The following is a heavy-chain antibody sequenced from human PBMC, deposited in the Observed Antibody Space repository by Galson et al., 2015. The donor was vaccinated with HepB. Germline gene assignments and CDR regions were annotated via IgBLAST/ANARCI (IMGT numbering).Heavy chain of an antibody. V-gene: IGHV1-18*01. CDR1: GYTFTSYG. J-gene: IGHJ5*02. Sequence: SVKVSCKASGYTFTSYGISWVRQAPGQGLEWMGWISAYNGNTNYARKLQGRVTMTTDTSTSTAYMELRSLRSDDTAVYYCARVFGSSWYGEFDPWGQGTLVTVSS. CDR2: ISAYNGNT. D-gene: IGHD6-13*01. CDR3: ARVFGSSWYGEFDP.